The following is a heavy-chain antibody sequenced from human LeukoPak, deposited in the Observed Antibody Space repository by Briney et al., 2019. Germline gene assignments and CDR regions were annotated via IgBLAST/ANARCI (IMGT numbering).Heavy chain of an antibody. V-gene: IGHV4-59*01. D-gene: IGHD2/OR15-2a*01. CDR2: IYYSGST. Sequence: SETLSLTCAVYGGSFSGYYWSWIRQPPGKGLEWIGYIYYSGSTNYNPSLKSRVTISVDTSKNQFSLKLSSVTAADTAVYYCASLWYGMDVWGQGTTVTVSS. CDR3: ASLWYGMDV. J-gene: IGHJ6*02. CDR1: GGSFSGYY.